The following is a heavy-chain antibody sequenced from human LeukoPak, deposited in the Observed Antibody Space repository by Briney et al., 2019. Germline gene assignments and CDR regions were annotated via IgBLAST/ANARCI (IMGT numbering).Heavy chain of an antibody. Sequence: PGGSLRLSCAASGFTVSSNYMSWVRQAPGKGLEWVSAISGSGGSTYYADSVKGRFTISRDNSKNTLYLQMNSLRAEDTAVYYCATPVSYYDSRDYWGQGTLVTVSS. CDR2: ISGSGGST. V-gene: IGHV3-23*01. D-gene: IGHD3-22*01. CDR3: ATPVSYYDSRDY. CDR1: GFTVSSNY. J-gene: IGHJ4*02.